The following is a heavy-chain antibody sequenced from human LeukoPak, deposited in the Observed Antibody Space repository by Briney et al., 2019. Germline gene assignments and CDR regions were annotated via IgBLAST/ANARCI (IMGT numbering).Heavy chain of an antibody. V-gene: IGHV4-28*03. J-gene: IGHJ4*02. CDR3: ARGVGYSSGWYFFDY. CDR2: IYYSGST. D-gene: IGHD6-19*01. Sequence: KPSETLSLTCAVSGYSISSNNWWAWIRQPPGEGLEWIGYIYYSGSTYYNPSLKSRVTMSVDTSRNQFSLKLSSVTAVDTAVYYCARGVGYSSGWYFFDYWGQGTLVTVSS. CDR1: GYSISSNNW.